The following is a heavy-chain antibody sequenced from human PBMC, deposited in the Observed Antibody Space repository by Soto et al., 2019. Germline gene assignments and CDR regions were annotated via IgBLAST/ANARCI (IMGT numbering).Heavy chain of an antibody. D-gene: IGHD5-18*01. CDR2: ISYDGSNK. Sequence: GGSLRLSCAASGFTFSSYAMHWVRQAPGKGLEWAAVISYDGSNKYYADSVKGRFTISRDNSKNTLYLQMNSLRAEDTAVYYCAKDLNRMTAYGMDVWGQGTTVTVSS. CDR3: AKDLNRMTAYGMDV. V-gene: IGHV3-30-3*01. J-gene: IGHJ6*02. CDR1: GFTFSSYA.